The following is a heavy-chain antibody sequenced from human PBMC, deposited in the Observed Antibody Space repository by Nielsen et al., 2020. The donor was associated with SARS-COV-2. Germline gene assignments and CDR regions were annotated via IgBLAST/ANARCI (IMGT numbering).Heavy chain of an antibody. CDR1: GYTFTGYY. CDR2: INPNSGGT. D-gene: IGHD4-17*01. CDR3: ARDQAPGDYVFDY. Sequence: ASVKVSCKASGYTFTGYYMHWVRQAPGQGLEWMGWINPNSGGTNYAQKFQGWVTMTRDTSISTAYMELSRLRSEDTAVYYCARDQAPGDYVFDYWGQGTLVTVSS. V-gene: IGHV1-2*04. J-gene: IGHJ4*02.